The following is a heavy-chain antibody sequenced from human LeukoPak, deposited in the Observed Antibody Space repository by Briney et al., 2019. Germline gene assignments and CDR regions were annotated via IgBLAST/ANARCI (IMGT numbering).Heavy chain of an antibody. Sequence: ASVKVSCKASGYTFTGYYMHWVRQAPGQGLEWMGWINPNSGGTNYAQKFQGRVTMTRDTSISTAYMALSRLRSDDTAVYYCATSPGVAAAGTRVYWGQGTLVTVSS. CDR2: INPNSGGT. CDR1: GYTFTGYY. V-gene: IGHV1-2*02. D-gene: IGHD6-13*01. J-gene: IGHJ4*02. CDR3: ATSPGVAAAGTRVY.